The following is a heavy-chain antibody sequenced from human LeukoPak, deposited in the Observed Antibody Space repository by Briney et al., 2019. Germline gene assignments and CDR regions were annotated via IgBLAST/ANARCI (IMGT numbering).Heavy chain of an antibody. Sequence: GGSLRLSCAASGFTFSSYAMTWVRQAPGKGLEWVSGIDSDAERTHYTDSLKGRFTISRDNSRNMVYLQINGLRADDTALYFCAKGTTTWIKTEEYWGQGALVTVSA. CDR1: GFTFSSYA. V-gene: IGHV3-23*01. J-gene: IGHJ4*02. CDR3: AKGTTTWIKTEEY. D-gene: IGHD5-12*01. CDR2: IDSDAERT.